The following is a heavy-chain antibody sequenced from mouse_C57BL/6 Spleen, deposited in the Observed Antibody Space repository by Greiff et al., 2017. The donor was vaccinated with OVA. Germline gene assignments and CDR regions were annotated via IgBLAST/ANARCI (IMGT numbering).Heavy chain of an antibody. D-gene: IGHD2-12*01. J-gene: IGHJ2*01. V-gene: IGHV1-69*01. Sequence: QVQLQQPGAELVMPGASVKLSCKASGYTFTSYWMHWVKQRPGQGLEWIGEIDPSDSYTNYNQKFKGKSTLTVDKSSSTAYMQLSSLTSEDSAVYYCARSDYSQYFDYWGQGTTLTVSS. CDR3: ARSDYSQYFDY. CDR1: GYTFTSYW. CDR2: IDPSDSYT.